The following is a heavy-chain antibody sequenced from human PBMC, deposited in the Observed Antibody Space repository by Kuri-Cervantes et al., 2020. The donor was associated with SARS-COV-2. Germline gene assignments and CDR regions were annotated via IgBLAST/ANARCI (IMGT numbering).Heavy chain of an antibody. J-gene: IGHJ4*02. Sequence: ASVKVSCKAAGYTFNNHGITWVRQAPGQGLEWMGRIRGIDSNTNYAQKFQGRVTMTTDTSTRKASMELRSLRSDDTGVYYCARDPPVAKKFIVATTTKTLVDDYWGQGTLVTVSS. CDR2: IRGIDSNT. CDR1: GYTFNNHG. CDR3: ARDPPVAKKFIVATTTKTLVDDY. V-gene: IGHV1-18*01. D-gene: IGHD5-12*01.